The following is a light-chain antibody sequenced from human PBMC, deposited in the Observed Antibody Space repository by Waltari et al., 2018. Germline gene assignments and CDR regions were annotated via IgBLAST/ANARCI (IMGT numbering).Light chain of an antibody. CDR2: SNN. CDR3: AAWDDSLNGVV. V-gene: IGLV1-44*01. J-gene: IGLJ3*02. Sequence: QSVLTQPPSASGTPGQRVTISCSGSSSNIGSETVNWYQQFPGAAPKLRIYSNNQRRSGVPDRFSGSKSGASASLAITGLQSEDEADYYCAAWDDSLNGVVFGGGTKLTVL. CDR1: SSNIGSET.